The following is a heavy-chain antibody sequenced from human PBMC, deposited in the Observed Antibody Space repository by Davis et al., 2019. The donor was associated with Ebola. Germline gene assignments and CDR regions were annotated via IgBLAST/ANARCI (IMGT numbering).Heavy chain of an antibody. V-gene: IGHV1-46*01. J-gene: IGHJ6*02. CDR1: GFTFSSYA. CDR2: INPSGGST. D-gene: IGHD3-3*01. CDR3: ARDTIFGVAEYYYYYGMDV. Sequence: GESLKISCAASGFTFSSYAMHWVRQAPGQGLEWMGIINPSGGSTSYAQKFQGRVTMTRDTSTSTVYMELSSLRSEDTAVYYCARDTIFGVAEYYYYYGMDVWGQGTTVTVSS.